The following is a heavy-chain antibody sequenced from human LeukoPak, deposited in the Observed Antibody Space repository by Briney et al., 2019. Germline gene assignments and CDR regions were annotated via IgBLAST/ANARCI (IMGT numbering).Heavy chain of an antibody. CDR2: IDSGGRT. J-gene: IGHJ4*02. Sequence: GGSLRLSCAASGFTVNSNDMSWVRQAPGKGLEWVSVIDSGGRTFYADSVKGRFTISRDNAKNTLHLQMNTLRAEDTAVYYCGSRIATAGSVDYWGQGTQVTVSS. CDR1: GFTVNSND. V-gene: IGHV3-53*01. CDR3: GSRIATAGSVDY. D-gene: IGHD6-13*01.